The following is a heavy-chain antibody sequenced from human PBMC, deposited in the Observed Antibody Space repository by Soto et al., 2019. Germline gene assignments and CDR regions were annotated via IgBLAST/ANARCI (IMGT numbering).Heavy chain of an antibody. CDR2: IIPVVGTV. CDR3: ARDTRLCSSTSCAYPPHGH. V-gene: IGHV1-69*08. D-gene: IGHD2-2*01. J-gene: IGHJ1*01. CDR1: GGTFSSYS. Sequence: SVKVSCKASGGTFSSYSVSWVRQAPGQGLEWMGRIIPVVGTVKYAQKFQGRVTITADKSTGTAYVELSSLRSDDTAVYYCARDTRLCSSTSCAYPPHGHWG.